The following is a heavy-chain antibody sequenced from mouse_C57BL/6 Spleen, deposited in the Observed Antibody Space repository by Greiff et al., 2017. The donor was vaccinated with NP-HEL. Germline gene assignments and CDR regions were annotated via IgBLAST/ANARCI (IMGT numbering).Heavy chain of an antibody. D-gene: IGHD2-3*01. Sequence: EVQLQQSGPVLVKPGASVKMSCKASGYTFTDYYMNWVKQSHGKSLEWIGVINPYNGGTSYNQKFKGKATLTVDKSSSTAYMELNSLTSEDSAVYYCARFADGYYAMDYWGQGTSVTVSS. V-gene: IGHV1-19*01. CDR3: ARFADGYYAMDY. CDR1: GYTFTDYY. J-gene: IGHJ4*01. CDR2: INPYNGGT.